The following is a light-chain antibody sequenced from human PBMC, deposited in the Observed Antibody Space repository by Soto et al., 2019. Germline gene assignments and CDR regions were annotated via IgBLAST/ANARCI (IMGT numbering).Light chain of an antibody. Sequence: EIVLTQSPGTLSLSPGERATLSCRASQSVSISYLAWYQQRPGQAPRLLIYGASSRATGIPDRFSGSGSGTDFTLTINRLEPEDFAVYYCQQYGSSPGTFGQGTKVDIK. V-gene: IGKV3-20*01. J-gene: IGKJ1*01. CDR2: GAS. CDR1: QSVSISY. CDR3: QQYGSSPGT.